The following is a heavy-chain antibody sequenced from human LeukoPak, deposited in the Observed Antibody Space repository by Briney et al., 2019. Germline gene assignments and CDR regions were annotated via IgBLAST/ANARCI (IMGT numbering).Heavy chain of an antibody. V-gene: IGHV3-23*01. CDR1: GFTFSSYA. CDR2: ISGSGGST. J-gene: IGHJ4*02. D-gene: IGHD3-10*01. CDR3: AKGRNYYGHRGFDY. Sequence: GGSLRLSCAASGFTFSSYAMSWVRQAPGKGLEWVSAISGSGGSTYYADSVKDRFTISRDNSKNTLYLQMNSLRAEDTAVYYCAKGRNYYGHRGFDYWGQGTLVTVSS.